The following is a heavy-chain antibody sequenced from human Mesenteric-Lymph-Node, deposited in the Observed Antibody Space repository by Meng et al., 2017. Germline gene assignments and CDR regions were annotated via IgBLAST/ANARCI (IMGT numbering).Heavy chain of an antibody. J-gene: IGHJ2*01. CDR2: IYYSGST. D-gene: IGHD6-13*01. CDR1: GGSISSYY. V-gene: IGHV4-59*01. Sequence: GSLRLSCTVSGGSISSYYWSWIRQPPGKGLEWIGYIYYSGSTNYNPSLKSRVTISVDTSKNQFSLKLSSVTAADTAVYYCARDGRAAAGTYWYFDLWGRGTLVTVSS. CDR3: ARDGRAAAGTYWYFDL.